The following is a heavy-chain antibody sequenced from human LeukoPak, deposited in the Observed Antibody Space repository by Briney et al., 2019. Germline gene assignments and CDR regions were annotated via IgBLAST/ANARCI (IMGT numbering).Heavy chain of an antibody. CDR1: GFTFSSYA. V-gene: IGHV3-30*18. CDR3: AKASLRYFDWFSDY. CDR2: ISYDGSNK. J-gene: IGHJ4*02. D-gene: IGHD3-9*01. Sequence: GGSLRLSCAASGFTFSSYAMHWVRRAPGKGLEWVAVISYDGSNKYYADSVKGRFTISRDNSRNTLHLQMNSLRAEDTAVYSCAKASLRYFDWFSDYWGQGTLVTVSS.